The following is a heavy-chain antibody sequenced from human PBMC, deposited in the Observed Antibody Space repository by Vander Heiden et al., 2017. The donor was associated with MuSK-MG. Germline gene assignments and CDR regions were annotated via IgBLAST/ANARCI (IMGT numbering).Heavy chain of an antibody. CDR3: AKAEGRGGRGEDGRETGGDD. Sequence: EVQLLESGGGLVQPGGYLRLSCAASGFPFRRHDMRRARQAPGKGPDGGAGRRGRGGSTGYADAGKGRGTSARDKAKNTREGQRKSRRAEDAAGEDGAKAEGRGGRGEDGRETGGDDGGKGTRGT. J-gene: IGHJ4*02. V-gene: IGHV3-23*01. CDR1: GFPFRRHD. CDR2: RRGRGGST. D-gene: IGHD3-16*01.